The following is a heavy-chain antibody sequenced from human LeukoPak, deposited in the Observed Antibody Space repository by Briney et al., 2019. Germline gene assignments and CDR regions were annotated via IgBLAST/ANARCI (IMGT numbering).Heavy chain of an antibody. J-gene: IGHJ4*02. D-gene: IGHD4-23*01. Sequence: SETLSLTCAVYGGSFSGYYWSWIRQPPGKGLEWIGEINYSGTTNYNPSLKSRVTTSVDTSKNQFSLKLSSVTAADTAVYYCARAGKLPFDYWGQGIQVTVSS. CDR1: GGSFSGYY. CDR2: INYSGTT. CDR3: ARAGKLPFDY. V-gene: IGHV4-34*01.